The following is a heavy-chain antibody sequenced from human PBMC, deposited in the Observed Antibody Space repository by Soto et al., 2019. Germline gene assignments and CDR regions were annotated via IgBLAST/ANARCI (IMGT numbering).Heavy chain of an antibody. Sequence: PVGSPRLSCAASGFTFSTYAMHWVRQAPGKGLEWVAVTSYDGSNKYYADSVKGRFTISRDNSKNTLYLQMNSLRAEDTAVYYCARGRDYYGSGSYYHYYAMDVWGQGTTVTVSS. CDR3: ARGRDYYGSGSYYHYYAMDV. V-gene: IGHV3-30-3*01. CDR2: TSYDGSNK. D-gene: IGHD3-10*01. J-gene: IGHJ6*02. CDR1: GFTFSTYA.